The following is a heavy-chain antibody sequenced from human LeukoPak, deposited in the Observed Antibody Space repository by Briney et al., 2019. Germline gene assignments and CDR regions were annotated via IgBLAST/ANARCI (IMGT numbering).Heavy chain of an antibody. CDR3: ARVSVVVVPAAIPFDY. Sequence: ASVKVSCKASGYTFTGYYMHWVRQAPGQGLEWMGWINPNSGGTNYAQKFQGRVTMTRDTSISTAYMELSRLRSDDTAVYYCARVSVVVVPAAIPFDYWGQGTLVTVSP. V-gene: IGHV1-2*02. D-gene: IGHD2-2*01. J-gene: IGHJ4*02. CDR2: INPNSGGT. CDR1: GYTFTGYY.